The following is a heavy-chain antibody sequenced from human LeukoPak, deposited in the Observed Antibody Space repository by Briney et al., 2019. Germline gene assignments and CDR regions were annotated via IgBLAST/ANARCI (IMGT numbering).Heavy chain of an antibody. CDR3: ARDSDDSSGYNWFDP. CDR2: IYYSGST. Sequence: PSETLSLTCTVSGGSISSYYWRWLRQPPGKGLEWIGYIYYSGSTNYNPSLKSRVTISVDTSKNQFSLKLSSVTAADTAVYYCARDSDDSSGYNWFDPWGQGTLVTVSS. J-gene: IGHJ5*02. D-gene: IGHD3-22*01. CDR1: GGSISSYY. V-gene: IGHV4-59*01.